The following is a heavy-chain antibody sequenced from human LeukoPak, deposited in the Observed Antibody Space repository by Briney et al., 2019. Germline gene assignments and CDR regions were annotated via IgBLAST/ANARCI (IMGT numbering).Heavy chain of an antibody. CDR2: IPYDGSNK. J-gene: IGHJ4*02. Sequence: PGRSLRLSCAASGFTFSSYGMHWVRQASGKGLEWVAVIPYDGSNKYYADSVKGRFTISRDNSKNTLYLQMNSLRAEDTAVYYCAKGATLVVVPFGFWDWGQGTLVTVSS. V-gene: IGHV3-30*18. CDR1: GFTFSSYG. CDR3: AKGATLVVVPFGFWD. D-gene: IGHD3-22*01.